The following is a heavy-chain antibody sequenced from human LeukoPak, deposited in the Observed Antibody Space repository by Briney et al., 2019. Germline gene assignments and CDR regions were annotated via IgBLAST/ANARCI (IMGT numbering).Heavy chain of an antibody. V-gene: IGHV1-2*02. Sequence: ASVKVSCKASGYTFTGYYMHWVRQAPGQGLEWMGWINPNSGGTSYAQKFQGRVTMTRDTSTSTVYMEVSSLRSEDTAVYYCARVNGQQLAIDYWGQGTLVTVSS. J-gene: IGHJ4*02. CDR3: ARVNGQQLAIDY. CDR2: INPNSGGT. D-gene: IGHD6-13*01. CDR1: GYTFTGYY.